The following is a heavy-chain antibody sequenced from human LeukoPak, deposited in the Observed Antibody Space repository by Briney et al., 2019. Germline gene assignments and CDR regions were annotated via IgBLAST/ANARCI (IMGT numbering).Heavy chain of an antibody. CDR2: INHSGST. CDR1: GGSFSGYY. D-gene: IGHD3-22*01. Sequence: ETLSLTCAVYGGSFSGYYWSWIRQPPGKGLEWIGEINHSGSTNYNPSLKSRVTISVDTSKNQFSLKLSSVTAADTAVYYCARGFDASGSGYYRFDYWGQGTLVTVSS. J-gene: IGHJ4*02. CDR3: ARGFDASGSGYYRFDY. V-gene: IGHV4-34*01.